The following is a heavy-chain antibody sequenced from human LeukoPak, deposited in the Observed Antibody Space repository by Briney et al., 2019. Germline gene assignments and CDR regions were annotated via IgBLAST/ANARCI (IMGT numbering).Heavy chain of an antibody. Sequence: GGSLRLSCAASGFTSSSYAMSWVRQAPGKGLEWVSAISGSGGSTYYADSVKGRFTISRDNSKNTLYLQMNSLRAEDTAVYYCAKGPLLWFGELIDYWGQGTLVTVSS. CDR3: AKGPLLWFGELIDY. D-gene: IGHD3-10*01. V-gene: IGHV3-23*01. J-gene: IGHJ4*02. CDR1: GFTSSSYA. CDR2: ISGSGGST.